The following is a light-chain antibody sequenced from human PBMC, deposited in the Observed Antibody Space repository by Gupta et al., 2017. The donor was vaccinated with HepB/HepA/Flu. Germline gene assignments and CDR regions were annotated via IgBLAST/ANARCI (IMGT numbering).Light chain of an antibody. CDR1: SSDVGGYNY. V-gene: IGLV2-8*01. CDR3: SSYAGSNNLI. Sequence: QSVLPPPPSASGSPGQSVTISCTGTSSDVGGYNYVSWYQQHPGKAPNLMIYEVSKRPSGVPGRSSGSKSGNTASLTVSGLQAEDEADYYCSSYAGSNNLIFGGGTKLTVL. J-gene: IGLJ2*01. CDR2: EVS.